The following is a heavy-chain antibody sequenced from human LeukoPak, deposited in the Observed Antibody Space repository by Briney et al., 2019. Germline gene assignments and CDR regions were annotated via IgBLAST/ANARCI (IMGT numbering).Heavy chain of an antibody. D-gene: IGHD5-18*01. J-gene: IGHJ4*02. Sequence: GGSVRLSCAASGFTLSSYWMHWVRQAPGTGLVWVSRINTDGSTTNYADSVKGRFTISRDNAKNTLYLQMNSLRAEDTAVYYCARAVGYSYGRFEYGGQGTLATVSS. CDR1: GFTLSSYW. CDR2: INTDGSTT. CDR3: ARAVGYSYGRFEY. V-gene: IGHV3-74*01.